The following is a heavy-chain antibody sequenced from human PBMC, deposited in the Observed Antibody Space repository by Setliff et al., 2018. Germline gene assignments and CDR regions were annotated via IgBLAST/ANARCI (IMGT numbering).Heavy chain of an antibody. J-gene: IGHJ4*02. V-gene: IGHV3-7*01. Sequence: LRLSCAASGFTFTNYWINWVRQAPGKGLEWVANIKQDESEKHYVGSVRGRFTISRDNARNSVYLQMNSLRAEDAAVYYCATSDWYAAFDHWGQGTLVTVSS. D-gene: IGHD6-19*01. CDR1: GFTFTNYW. CDR2: IKQDESEK. CDR3: ATSDWYAAFDH.